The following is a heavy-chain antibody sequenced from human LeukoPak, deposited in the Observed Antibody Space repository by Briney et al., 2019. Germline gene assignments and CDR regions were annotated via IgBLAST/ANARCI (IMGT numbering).Heavy chain of an antibody. CDR3: ARDWYCSSSICYTDRNWFDP. D-gene: IGHD2-2*02. V-gene: IGHV3-11*05. CDR2: ISTTSTYT. CDR1: GFTFSDYY. J-gene: IGHJ5*02. Sequence: PGGSLRLSCAASGFTFSDYYMSSIRQAPGKGLEWVSYISTTSTYTHYADSVRGRFTISRDNAKNLLYLQMNSLRPEDTAVYYCARDWYCSSSICYTDRNWFDPWGQGTLVTVSS.